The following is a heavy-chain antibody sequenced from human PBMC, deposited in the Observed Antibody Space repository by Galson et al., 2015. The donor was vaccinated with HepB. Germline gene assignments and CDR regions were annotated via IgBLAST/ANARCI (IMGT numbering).Heavy chain of an antibody. CDR1: GDSVSSTSAA. CDR2: TYYRSKWYN. Sequence: CAISGDSVSSTSAAWNWIRQSPSRGLEWLGRTYYRSKWYNDYAVSVKSRITINPDTSKNQFSLQLNSVTPEDTAVCYCAREGEQWEEFDYWGQGTLVTVSS. D-gene: IGHD6-19*01. J-gene: IGHJ4*02. V-gene: IGHV6-1*01. CDR3: AREGEQWEEFDY.